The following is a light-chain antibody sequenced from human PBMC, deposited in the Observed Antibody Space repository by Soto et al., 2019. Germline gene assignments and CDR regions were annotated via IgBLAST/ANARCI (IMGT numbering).Light chain of an antibody. CDR2: DAS. CDR1: QGICSA. CDR3: QQFNSYTPS. J-gene: IGKJ4*01. Sequence: AIQLTQSPSSLSASVGDRVTITCRASQGICSALAWYQQKPGKAPKLLIYDASSLKSGGPSRFSGSGSGTEFTLTSSSLKPEEFATYYCQQFNSYTPSFGGGTKVEIK. V-gene: IGKV1-13*02.